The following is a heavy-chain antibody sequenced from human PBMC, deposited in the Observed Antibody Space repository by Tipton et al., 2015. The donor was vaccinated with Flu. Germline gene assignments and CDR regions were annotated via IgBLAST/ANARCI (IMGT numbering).Heavy chain of an antibody. D-gene: IGHD2/OR15-2a*01. V-gene: IGHV3-23*01. CDR2: ISGDAFNT. CDR1: GFTFSSYA. Sequence: SLRLSCAASGFTFSSYAMSWVRQAPGKGLEWVSAISGDAFNTYYADSVKGRFTISRDNSKNTLYLQMNSLRAEDTAVYYCAEPPVGISTYSRDAFIIWGQGTVVTVSS. J-gene: IGHJ3*02. CDR3: AEPPVGISTYSRDAFII.